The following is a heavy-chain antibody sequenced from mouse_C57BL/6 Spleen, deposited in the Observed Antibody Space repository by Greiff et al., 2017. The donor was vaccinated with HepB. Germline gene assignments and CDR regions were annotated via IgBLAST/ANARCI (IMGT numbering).Heavy chain of an antibody. CDR3: ARTAGYAMDY. V-gene: IGHV1-50*01. D-gene: IGHD3-1*01. CDR2: IDPSDSYT. J-gene: IGHJ4*01. Sequence: QVQLQHPGAELVKPGASVKLSCKASGYTFTSYWMQWVKQRPGQGLEWIGEIDPSDSYTNYNQKFKGKATLTVDTSSSTAYMQLSSLTSEDSAVYYCARTAGYAMDYWGQGTSVTVSS. CDR1: GYTFTSYW.